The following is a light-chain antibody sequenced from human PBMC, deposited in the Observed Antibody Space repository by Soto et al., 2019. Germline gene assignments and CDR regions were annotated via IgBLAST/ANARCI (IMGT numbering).Light chain of an antibody. CDR1: QSLLYSNGYNY. Sequence: DIVMTQSPLSLPVTPGEPACLSCRSSQSLLYSNGYNYLDWYLQKPGQSPQLLIYLGSNRASGVPDRFSGSGSGTEFTLTISSLQPDDFATYYCQQYNSYSRTFGQGTNVDI. CDR2: LGS. J-gene: IGKJ1*01. CDR3: QQYNSYSRT. V-gene: IGKV2-28*01.